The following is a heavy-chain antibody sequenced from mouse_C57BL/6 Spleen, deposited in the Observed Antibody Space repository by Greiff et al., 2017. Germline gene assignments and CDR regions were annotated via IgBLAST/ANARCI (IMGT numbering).Heavy chain of an antibody. Sequence: QVQLQQPGAELVKPGASVKVSCKASGYTFTSYWMHWVKQRPGQGLEWLGRIHTSDSDTNYNQQFKGKATVTVDKSSSPAYMKLSSLTSEDSAVYYCAIAGSNYGYWGQGTTLTVSS. CDR2: IHTSDSDT. J-gene: IGHJ2*01. V-gene: IGHV1-74*01. CDR1: GYTFTSYW. D-gene: IGHD2-5*01. CDR3: AIAGSNYGY.